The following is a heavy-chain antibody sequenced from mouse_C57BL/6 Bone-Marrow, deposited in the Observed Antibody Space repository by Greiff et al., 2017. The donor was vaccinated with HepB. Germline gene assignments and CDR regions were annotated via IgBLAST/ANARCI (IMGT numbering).Heavy chain of an antibody. CDR2: IYPGNSDT. D-gene: IGHD1-1*01. CDR3: TRTGLLRERYFDV. J-gene: IGHJ1*03. V-gene: IGHV1-5*01. CDR1: GYTFTSYW. Sequence: VQLQQSGTVLARPGASVKMSCKTSGYTFTSYWMHWVKKRPGQGLEWIGAIYPGNSDTSYNQKFKGKAKLTAVTSASTAYMELSSLTNEDSAVYYCTRTGLLRERYFDVWGTGTTVTVSS.